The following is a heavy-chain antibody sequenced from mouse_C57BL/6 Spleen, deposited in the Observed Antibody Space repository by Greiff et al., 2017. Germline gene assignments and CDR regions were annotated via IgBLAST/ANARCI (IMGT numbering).Heavy chain of an antibody. CDR1: GFSLTSYG. CDR2: IWRGGST. CDR3: ARRLGYVEV. V-gene: IGHV2-2*01. J-gene: IGHJ1*03. Sequence: VQLKESGPGLVQPSQSLSITCTASGFSLTSYGVHWVRQSPGQGLEWLGVIWRGGSTDYNAAFISRLSISKDNSKSQVFFKMHSLQADDTARDYCARRLGYVEVGGTGTAVTVS.